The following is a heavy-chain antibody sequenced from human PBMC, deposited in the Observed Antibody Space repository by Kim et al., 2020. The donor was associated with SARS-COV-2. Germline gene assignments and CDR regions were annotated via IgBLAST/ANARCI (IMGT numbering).Heavy chain of an antibody. CDR3: AKFGFCSLDY. J-gene: IGHJ4*02. CDR2: IYYTGST. Sequence: SETLSLTCTVSGGSLNSYFWSWIRRPPGKGLEWIGYIYYTGSTNYNPSLKSRVTMSVDTSKNQFSLRLCSVTAADTAVYYCAKFGFCSLDYWGQGTLVTV. D-gene: IGHD2-15*01. V-gene: IGHV4-59*13. CDR1: GGSLNSYF.